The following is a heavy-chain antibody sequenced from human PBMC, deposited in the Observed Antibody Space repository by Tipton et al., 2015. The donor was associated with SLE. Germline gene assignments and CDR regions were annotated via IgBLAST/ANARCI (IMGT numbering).Heavy chain of an antibody. D-gene: IGHD1-26*01. V-gene: IGHV3-30*19. Sequence: SLRLSCAASGFTFSNYGMHWVRQAPGKGLEWVAVISYDGSNKYYADSVKGRFTISRDNSKNTLYLQMNSLRAEDTAVYYCAPGFSLWELDYWGQGTLVTVSS. CDR3: APGFSLWELDY. CDR2: ISYDGSNK. J-gene: IGHJ4*02. CDR1: GFTFSNYG.